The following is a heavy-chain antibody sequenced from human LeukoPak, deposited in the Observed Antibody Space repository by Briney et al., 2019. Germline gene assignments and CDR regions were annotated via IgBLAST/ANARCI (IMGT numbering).Heavy chain of an antibody. Sequence: PSETLTLTCTVSGGSTSSYYWSGIRQPPGKGLEWIGYIYYSGRTNYNPSLKSRVTISVDTSKNQFSLKLCSVTAADTAVYYCARGKPYYDFWSGYYTGGSFDYWGQGTLVTVSS. CDR1: GGSTSSYY. CDR2: IYYSGRT. D-gene: IGHD3-3*01. V-gene: IGHV4-59*01. J-gene: IGHJ4*02. CDR3: ARGKPYYDFWSGYYTGGSFDY.